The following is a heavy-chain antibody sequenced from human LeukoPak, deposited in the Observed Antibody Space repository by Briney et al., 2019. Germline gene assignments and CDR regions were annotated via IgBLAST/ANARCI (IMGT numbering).Heavy chain of an antibody. CDR1: GGSFSGYY. J-gene: IGHJ4*02. D-gene: IGHD2-15*01. CDR2: IYYSGGT. V-gene: IGHV4-59*01. CDR3: ARHSGRAVSQSSFDY. Sequence: PSETLSLTCAVYGGSFSGYYWSWIRQPPGKGLEWIGHIYYSGGTNYNPSLKSRVTMAVDTSKNQFSLKVSSMTAADTAIYYCARHSGRAVSQSSFDYWGQGTLVTVSS.